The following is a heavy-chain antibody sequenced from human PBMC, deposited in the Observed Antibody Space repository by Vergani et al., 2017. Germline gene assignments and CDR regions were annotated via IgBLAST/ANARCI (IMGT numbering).Heavy chain of an antibody. CDR1: GYTFTSYG. D-gene: IGHD2-2*01. V-gene: IGHV1-18*01. Sequence: QVQLVQSGAEVKKPGSSVKVSCKASGYTFTSYGISWVRQAPGQGLEWMGWISAYNGNTNYAQKLQGRVTMTTDTSTSTAYMELRSLRSDDTAVYYCARAALIVVVPGGFDPWGQGTLVTVSS. CDR3: ARAALIVVVPGGFDP. J-gene: IGHJ5*02. CDR2: ISAYNGNT.